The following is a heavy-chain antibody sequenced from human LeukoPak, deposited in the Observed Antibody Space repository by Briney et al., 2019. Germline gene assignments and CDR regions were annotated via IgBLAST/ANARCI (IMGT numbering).Heavy chain of an antibody. D-gene: IGHD3-22*01. V-gene: IGHV4-39*07. CDR2: IYYSGST. J-gene: IGHJ4*02. CDR3: ARFRRVGYDSSGRSGGYFDY. CDR1: GGSISSSSYY. Sequence: SETLSLTCTVSGGSISSSSYYWGWIRQPPGKGLEWIGSIYYSGSTYYNPSLKSRVTISVDTSKNQFSLKLSSVTAADTAVYYCARFRRVGYDSSGRSGGYFDYWGQGTLVTVSS.